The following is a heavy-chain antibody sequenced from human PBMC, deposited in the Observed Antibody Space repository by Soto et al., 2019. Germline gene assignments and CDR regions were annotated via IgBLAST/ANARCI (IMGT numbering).Heavy chain of an antibody. Sequence: QVQLVESGGGVVQPGRSLRLSCVASGFTFSSYGLHWVRQAPGKGLEWVAVIWYDGSNKYYADSVKGRFTISRDNSKNTLYLQMNSLRAENTAVYYCARDWRAARRDPYCHYWGEGTLVTVSS. V-gene: IGHV3-33*01. D-gene: IGHD6-6*01. CDR2: IWYDGSNK. J-gene: IGHJ4*02. CDR3: ARDWRAARRDPYCHY. CDR1: GFTFSSYG.